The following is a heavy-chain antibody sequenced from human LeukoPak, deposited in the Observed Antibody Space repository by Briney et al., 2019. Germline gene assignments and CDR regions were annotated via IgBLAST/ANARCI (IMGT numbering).Heavy chain of an antibody. CDR1: GFTFSDYY. CDR3: ARLYCGGDCPSPHYYGMDV. J-gene: IGHJ6*02. CDR2: ISSSGSTI. Sequence: GGSLRVSCAASGFTFSDYYMSWIRQAPGKGLEWVSYISSSGSTIYYADSVKGRFTISRDNAKNSLYLQMNSLRAEDTAVCYCARLYCGGDCPSPHYYGMDVWGQGTTVTVSS. D-gene: IGHD2-21*02. V-gene: IGHV3-11*01.